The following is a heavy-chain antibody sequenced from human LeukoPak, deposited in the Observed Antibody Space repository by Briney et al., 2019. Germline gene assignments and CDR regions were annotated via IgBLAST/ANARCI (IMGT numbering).Heavy chain of an antibody. Sequence: SVKVSCKASGYTFTSYDINWVRQATGQGLEWMGWMNPNSGNTGYAQKFQGRVTITRNTSISTAYMELSSLRSEDTAVYYCARGRWYYYDSSGYDYWGQETLVTVSS. CDR1: GYTFTSYD. J-gene: IGHJ4*02. D-gene: IGHD3-22*01. CDR2: MNPNSGNT. CDR3: ARGRWYYYDSSGYDY. V-gene: IGHV1-8*01.